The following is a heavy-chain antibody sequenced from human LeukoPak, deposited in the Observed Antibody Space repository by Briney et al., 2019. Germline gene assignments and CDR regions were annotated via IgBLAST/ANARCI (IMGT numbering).Heavy chain of an antibody. Sequence: QTGGSLRLSCAASGFTFSSYGMHWVRQAPGKGLEWVAFIRYDGSNKYYADSVKGRFTISRDNSKNTLYLQMNSLRAEDTAVYYCAKGGMSSGWGGFDYWGQGSLVTVSS. J-gene: IGHJ4*02. CDR2: IRYDGSNK. V-gene: IGHV3-30*02. CDR3: AKGGMSSGWGGFDY. CDR1: GFTFSSYG. D-gene: IGHD6-19*01.